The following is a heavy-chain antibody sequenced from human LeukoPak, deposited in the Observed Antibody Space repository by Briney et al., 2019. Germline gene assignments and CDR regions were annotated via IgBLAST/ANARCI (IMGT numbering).Heavy chain of an antibody. CDR3: ARGMYCSSTSCPTEYFQH. CDR1: GGTFSSYA. J-gene: IGHJ1*01. D-gene: IGHD2-2*01. V-gene: IGHV1-69*13. Sequence: SVKVSCKASGGTFSSYAISWVRQAPGQGLEWMGGIIPIFGTANYAQKFQGRVTITADESTSTAYMELSSLRSEDTAVYYCARGMYCSSTSCPTEYFQHRGQGTLVTVSS. CDR2: IIPIFGTA.